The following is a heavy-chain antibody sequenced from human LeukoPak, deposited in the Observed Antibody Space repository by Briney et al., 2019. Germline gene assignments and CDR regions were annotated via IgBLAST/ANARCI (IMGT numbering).Heavy chain of an antibody. D-gene: IGHD3-22*01. V-gene: IGHV1-69*04. J-gene: IGHJ3*02. CDR3: ARDLGYYDSSGYYGFRGAFDI. CDR1: GGTFSSYA. Sequence: ASVKVSCKASGGTFSSYAISWVRQAPGQGLEWMGRIIPILGIANYAQKFQGRVTITADKSTSTAYMELSSLRSEDTAVYYCARDLGYYDSSGYYGFRGAFDIWGQGTMVTVSS. CDR2: IIPILGIA.